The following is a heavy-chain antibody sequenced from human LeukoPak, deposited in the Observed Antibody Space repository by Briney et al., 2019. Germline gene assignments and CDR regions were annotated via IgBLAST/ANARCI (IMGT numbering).Heavy chain of an antibody. CDR2: VSGSGGST. Sequence: GGSLRLSCAASGFTFSSYAMSWVRQAPGKGLEWVSGVSGSGGSTYYADSVKGRFTISRDNSKNTLYLEMNGLTAEDSAVYYCAKDRMAAAGRQDIWNYWGQGTLVTVSS. J-gene: IGHJ4*02. CDR3: AKDRMAAAGRQDIWNY. D-gene: IGHD6-25*01. CDR1: GFTFSSYA. V-gene: IGHV3-23*01.